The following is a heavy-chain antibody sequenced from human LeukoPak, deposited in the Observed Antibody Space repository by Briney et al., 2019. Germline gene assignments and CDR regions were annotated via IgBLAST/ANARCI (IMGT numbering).Heavy chain of an antibody. Sequence: ASVKVSCKFSGYTLTELSMHWVRQAPGKGLEWMGGFDPEDGETIYAQRFQGRVTMTEDTSTDTAYMELSSLRSEDTAVYYCAITGDYYDSGAFDIWGQGKMVTVSS. CDR2: FDPEDGET. V-gene: IGHV1-24*01. CDR1: GYTLTELS. D-gene: IGHD3-22*01. CDR3: AITGDYYDSGAFDI. J-gene: IGHJ3*02.